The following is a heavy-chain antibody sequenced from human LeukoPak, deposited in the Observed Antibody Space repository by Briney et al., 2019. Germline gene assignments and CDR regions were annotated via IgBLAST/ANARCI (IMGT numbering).Heavy chain of an antibody. CDR1: GFSLSTSGMR. J-gene: IGHJ4*02. Sequence: SGPALVNPPQPLTLTCTFSGFSLSTSGMRVSWIRQPPVKALEWLARIDWDDDKFYSTSLQTRLTISKDTSKNQVVLTMTNMDPVDTAMYYCARIQGNGDYDYWGRGTLVTVSS. D-gene: IGHD4-17*01. CDR2: IDWDDDK. CDR3: ARIQGNGDYDY. V-gene: IGHV2-70*04.